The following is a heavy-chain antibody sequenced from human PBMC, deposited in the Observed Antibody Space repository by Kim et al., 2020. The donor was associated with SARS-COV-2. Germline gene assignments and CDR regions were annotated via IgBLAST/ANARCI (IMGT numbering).Heavy chain of an antibody. Sequence: SVKVSCKASGGTFSSYAISWVRQAPGQGLEWMGGIIPIFGTANYAQKFQGRVTITADESTSTAYMELSSLRSEDTAVYYCARVPSVRGVISYFDYWGQGTLVTVSS. CDR1: GGTFSSYA. J-gene: IGHJ4*02. CDR2: IIPIFGTA. D-gene: IGHD3-10*01. CDR3: ARVPSVRGVISYFDY. V-gene: IGHV1-69*13.